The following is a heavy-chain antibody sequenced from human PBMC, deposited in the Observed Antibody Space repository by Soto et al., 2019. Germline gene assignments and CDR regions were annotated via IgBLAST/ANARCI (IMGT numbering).Heavy chain of an antibody. D-gene: IGHD3-22*01. CDR2: ISSSGSTI. V-gene: IGHV3-11*01. CDR3: ARDYYDSSGYYPRWFDP. J-gene: IGHJ5*02. CDR1: VFTFSDYY. Sequence: GGSLRLSCAASVFTFSDYYMSWIRQAPGKGLEWVSYISSSGSTIYYADSVKGRFTISRDNAKNSLYLQMNSLRAEDTAVYYCARDYYDSSGYYPRWFDPWGQGTLVTVSS.